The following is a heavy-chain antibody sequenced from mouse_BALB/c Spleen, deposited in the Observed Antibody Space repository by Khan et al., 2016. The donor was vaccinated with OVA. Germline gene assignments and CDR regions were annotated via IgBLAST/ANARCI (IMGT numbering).Heavy chain of an antibody. CDR2: IIPSTVYT. D-gene: IGHD1-1*01. V-gene: IGHV1-4*01. Sequence: QVQLQQSGAELARPGASVKMSCKASGYTFTSYTMHWVKQRPGQGLEWIGYIIPSTVYTNYNQKFKDKATLTADKSSSTAYMQLSSLTSEDSAVYYSAVDSHYYDSRGAMDNWGQGTSVTVSS. CDR1: GYTFTSYT. CDR3: AVDSHYYDSRGAMDN. J-gene: IGHJ4*01.